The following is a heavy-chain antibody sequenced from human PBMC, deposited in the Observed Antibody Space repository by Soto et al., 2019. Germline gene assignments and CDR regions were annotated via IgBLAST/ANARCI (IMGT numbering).Heavy chain of an antibody. Sequence: GESLKISCKGSGYSFTSYWISWVRQMPGKGLEWMGRIDPSDSYTNYSPSFQGHVTISADKSISTAYLQWSSLKASDTAMYYCAVLLGRPPADPSILASPDFDFWGQGTLVTVSS. D-gene: IGHD3-9*01. CDR2: IDPSDSYT. J-gene: IGHJ4*02. V-gene: IGHV5-10-1*01. CDR1: GYSFTSYW. CDR3: AVLLGRPPADPSILASPDFDF.